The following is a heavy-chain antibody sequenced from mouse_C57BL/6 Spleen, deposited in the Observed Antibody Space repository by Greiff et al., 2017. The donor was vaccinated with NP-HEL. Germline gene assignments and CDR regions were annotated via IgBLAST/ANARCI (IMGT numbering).Heavy chain of an antibody. J-gene: IGHJ1*03. CDR3: ASPLTTVVANYFDG. V-gene: IGHV2-2*01. D-gene: IGHD1-1*01. CDR2: IWSGGST. CDR1: GFSLTSYG. Sequence: VQLQQSGPGLVQPSQSLSITCTVSGFSLTSYGVHWVRQSPGKGLEWLGVIWSGGSTAYNAAFISRLSISTDNSKSQVFFKMNSLQADDTAIYYDASPLTTVVANYFDGWGTVTTVTVAS.